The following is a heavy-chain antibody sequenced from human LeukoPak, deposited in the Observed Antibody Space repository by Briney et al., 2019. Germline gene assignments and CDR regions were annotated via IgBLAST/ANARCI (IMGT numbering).Heavy chain of an antibody. Sequence: GGSLRLSRAASGFTFSSYGMHWVRQAPGKGLEWVAVIWYDGSNKYYADSVKGRFTISRDNSKNTLYLQMNSLRAEDTAVYYCAKPSQDGELLYPPFDYWGQGTLVTVSS. CDR2: IWYDGSNK. CDR3: AKPSQDGELLYPPFDY. V-gene: IGHV3-30*02. J-gene: IGHJ4*02. D-gene: IGHD3-10*01. CDR1: GFTFSSYG.